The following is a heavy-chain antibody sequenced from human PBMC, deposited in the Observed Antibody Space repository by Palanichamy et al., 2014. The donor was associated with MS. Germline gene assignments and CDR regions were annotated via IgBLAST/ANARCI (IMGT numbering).Heavy chain of an antibody. CDR2: IYHSGST. Sequence: QVQLQESGPGLVKPSETLSLTCAVSGYSISSGYYWGWIRQPPGKGLEWIATIYHSGSTYYNPSLRSRVIISSDTSKNQFSLKLSSVTAADTAVYYCARLPVKVTDWGADSWGQGTLVTVSS. CDR1: GYSISSGYY. D-gene: IGHD7-27*01. V-gene: IGHV4-38-2*01. CDR3: ARLPVKVTDWGADS. J-gene: IGHJ4*02.